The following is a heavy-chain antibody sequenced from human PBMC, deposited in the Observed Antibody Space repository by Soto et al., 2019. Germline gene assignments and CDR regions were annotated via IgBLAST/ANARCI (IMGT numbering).Heavy chain of an antibody. J-gene: IGHJ6*02. V-gene: IGHV4-38-2*01. CDR2: IYHSGST. Sequence: SEPLSLTCAVSGYSISSGYYWGWIRQPPGKGLEWIGSIYHSGSTYYNPSLKSRVTISVDTSKNQFSLKLSSVTAADTAVYYCATGDDSSGYWTYYYDGMDVWGQGTTVT. CDR3: ATGDDSSGYWTYYYDGMDV. CDR1: GYSISSGYY. D-gene: IGHD3-22*01.